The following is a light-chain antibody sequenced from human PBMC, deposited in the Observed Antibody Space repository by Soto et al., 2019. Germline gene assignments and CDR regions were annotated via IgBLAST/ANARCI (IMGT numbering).Light chain of an antibody. CDR3: QQSYSSPPEA. J-gene: IGKJ4*01. Sequence: DIQMTQSPASLSSSLGDRVTITCRASQSVSSYLTWYQQKPGKAPKLLIYAASSLESGVPSRFSGSGSGTDFTLTISSLQPEDFAAYYCQQSYSSPPEAFGGGTKVEIK. CDR1: QSVSSY. V-gene: IGKV1-39*01. CDR2: AAS.